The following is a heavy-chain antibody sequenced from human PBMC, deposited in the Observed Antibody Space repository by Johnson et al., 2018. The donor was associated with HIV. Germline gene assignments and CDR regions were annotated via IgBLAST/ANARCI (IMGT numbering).Heavy chain of an antibody. CDR2: ISYDGSKK. V-gene: IGHV3-30*03. CDR1: GFSFSSYG. CDR3: VRDLPIGPAGPNDAFDL. Sequence: QVQLVESGGGVVQPGRSLRLSCAASGFSFSSYGMHWVRQAPGKGLEWVAVISYDGSKKYCVDSMEGRFTISRDNAKNSLYLQMDNLRVEDTAMYYCVRDLPIGPAGPNDAFDLWGHGTMVTVSS. D-gene: IGHD2-2*01. J-gene: IGHJ3*01.